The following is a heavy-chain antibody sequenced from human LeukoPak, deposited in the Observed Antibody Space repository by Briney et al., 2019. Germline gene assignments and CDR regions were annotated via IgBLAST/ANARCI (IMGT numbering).Heavy chain of an antibody. V-gene: IGHV3-9*01. J-gene: IGHJ3*02. CDR1: GFTFDDYA. D-gene: IGHD6-19*01. CDR2: ISWNSGSI. CDR3: AKDLYTKWLAFSAFDI. Sequence: GGSLRLSCAASGFTFDDYAMHWVRQAPGKGLEWVSGISWNSGSIGYADSVKGRFTISRDNFKNTLYLQMNSLRAEDTAVYYCAKDLYTKWLAFSAFDIWGQGTMVTVSS.